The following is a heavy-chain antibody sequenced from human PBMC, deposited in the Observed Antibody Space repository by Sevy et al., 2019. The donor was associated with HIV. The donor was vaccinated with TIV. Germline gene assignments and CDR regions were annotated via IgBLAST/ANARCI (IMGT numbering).Heavy chain of an antibody. D-gene: IGHD5-12*01. CDR1: GYSFTSYW. CDR2: IYPGDSDT. J-gene: IGHJ3*02. Sequence: GESLKISCKGSGYSFTSYWIGWVRQMPGKGLEWMGTIYPGDSDTRYSPSFQGQVTISADKSISTAYLQWSSLKASDTAMYYCARSRRDGYNPKGAFDIWGQGTMVTVSS. V-gene: IGHV5-51*01. CDR3: ARSRRDGYNPKGAFDI.